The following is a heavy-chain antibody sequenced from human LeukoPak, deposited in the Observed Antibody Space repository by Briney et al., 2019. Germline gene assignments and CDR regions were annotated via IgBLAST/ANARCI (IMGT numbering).Heavy chain of an antibody. D-gene: IGHD2-2*01. Sequence: ASVKVSCKASGYTFTGYYMHWVRQAPGQGLEWMGWINPNSGGTNYAQKFQGRVTMTRDTSISTAYMELSRLRSDDTAVYYCAREKVVVPNWFDPWGQGTLVTVSS. CDR2: INPNSGGT. V-gene: IGHV1-2*02. CDR1: GYTFTGYY. CDR3: AREKVVVPNWFDP. J-gene: IGHJ5*02.